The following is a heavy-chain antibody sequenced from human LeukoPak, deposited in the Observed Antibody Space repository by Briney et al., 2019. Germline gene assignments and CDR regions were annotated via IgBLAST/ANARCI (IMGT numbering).Heavy chain of an antibody. CDR1: GFTVSSNY. CDR3: ARGGSSRIGFDY. CDR2: IYSGGST. D-gene: IGHD6-13*01. Sequence: GGSLRLSCAASGFTVSSNYMSWVRQAPGKRLEWVSVIYSGGSTYYADSVKGRFTISRDNAKNSLYLQMNSLRAEDTAVYYCARGGSSRIGFDYWGQGTLATVSS. V-gene: IGHV3-53*01. J-gene: IGHJ4*02.